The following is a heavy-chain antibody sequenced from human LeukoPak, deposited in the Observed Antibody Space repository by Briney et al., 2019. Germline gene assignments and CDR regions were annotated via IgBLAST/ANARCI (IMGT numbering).Heavy chain of an antibody. CDR1: GFTFNSYS. CDR3: ASRIVGTPDYFDY. V-gene: IGHV3-21*01. CDR2: ISASGDFI. Sequence: GGSLRLSCAASGFTFNSYSMNWVRQAPGKGLEWVSSISASGDFIYYADSLRGRFTISRDNAKNSLYLQLNSLRVEDTAVYYCASRIVGTPDYFDYWGQGTLVTVSS. J-gene: IGHJ4*02. D-gene: IGHD1-26*01.